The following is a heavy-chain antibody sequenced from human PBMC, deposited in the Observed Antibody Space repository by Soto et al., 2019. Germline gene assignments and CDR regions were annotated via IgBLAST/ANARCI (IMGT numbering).Heavy chain of an antibody. D-gene: IGHD3-16*01. Sequence: SSLKVSCKTPRDTFSTFGISCLRQAPGQGLEWMGGIIPFFGTAEYSQKFEDRITITADESTNTVYMDLRSLTSEDTAIYYCARTAPMDAGDKYYYDFWGQGALVTVSS. CDR1: RDTFSTFG. CDR3: ARTAPMDAGDKYYYDF. J-gene: IGHJ4*02. V-gene: IGHV1-69*01. CDR2: IIPFFGTA.